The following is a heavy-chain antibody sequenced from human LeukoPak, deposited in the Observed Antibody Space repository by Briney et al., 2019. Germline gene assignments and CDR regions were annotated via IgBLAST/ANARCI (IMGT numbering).Heavy chain of an antibody. D-gene: IGHD1-14*01. V-gene: IGHV4-39*07. Sequence: PSETLSLTCTVSGGSISTDNCYWGWVRQPPGKGLEWIGGIYYNGNTYYNPSLKSRVTISVDTSKNQFSLKLSSVTAADTAVYYCARAGGGTMGDAFDIWGQGTMVTVSS. J-gene: IGHJ3*02. CDR2: IYYNGNT. CDR1: GGSISTDNCY. CDR3: ARAGGGTMGDAFDI.